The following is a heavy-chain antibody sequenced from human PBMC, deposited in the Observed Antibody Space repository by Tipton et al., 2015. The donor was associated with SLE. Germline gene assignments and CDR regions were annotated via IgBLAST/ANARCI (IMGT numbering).Heavy chain of an antibody. J-gene: IGHJ4*02. Sequence: TLSLTCTVSGDSINGYYWSWIRQSAGKGLEWIGRIYSSGVTHYTSSLKSRVTMSVDTSQNHFSLTLSSVTAADTAVYYCARYDGGNHAFDYWGQGTLVTVSS. D-gene: IGHD4-23*01. V-gene: IGHV4-4*07. CDR3: ARYDGGNHAFDY. CDR1: GDSINGYY. CDR2: IYSSGVT.